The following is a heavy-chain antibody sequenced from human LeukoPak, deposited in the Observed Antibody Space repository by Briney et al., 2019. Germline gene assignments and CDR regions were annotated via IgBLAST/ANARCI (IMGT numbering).Heavy chain of an antibody. Sequence: GGSLRLSCAASGFTFSSYAMNWVRRAPGKGPEWVSYISTSSSTIYYADSVKGRFTISRDNAKNSLYLQMNSLRAEDTAVYYCAKGPPHYDFWSGRFLFDYWGQGTLVTVSS. J-gene: IGHJ4*02. CDR2: ISTSSSTI. V-gene: IGHV3-48*04. D-gene: IGHD3-3*01. CDR3: AKGPPHYDFWSGRFLFDY. CDR1: GFTFSSYA.